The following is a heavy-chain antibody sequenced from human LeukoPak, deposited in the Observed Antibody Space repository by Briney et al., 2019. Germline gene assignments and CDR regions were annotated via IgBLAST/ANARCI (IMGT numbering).Heavy chain of an antibody. CDR3: ARGPLLGVFNY. CDR2: IYYSGSS. D-gene: IGHD2-15*01. V-gene: IGHV4-39*01. Sequence: PSETLSLTRTVSGGSISGSSYYWGWIRQPPGKGLEWIGNIYYSGSSYYNPSLKSRVTISVDTSKNQFSLTLSSVTAADTAVYYCARGPLLGVFNYWGQGTLVTVSS. J-gene: IGHJ4*02. CDR1: GGSISGSSYY.